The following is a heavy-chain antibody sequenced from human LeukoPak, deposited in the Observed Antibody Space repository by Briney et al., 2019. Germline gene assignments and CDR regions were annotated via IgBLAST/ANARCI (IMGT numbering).Heavy chain of an antibody. J-gene: IGHJ4*02. D-gene: IGHD6-6*01. V-gene: IGHV3-7*01. CDR3: ARLQYSSSDFDY. CDR1: GFTFSNYW. CDR2: IKQDGSEK. Sequence: GGSLRPSCAASGFTFSNYWMSWVRQAPGKGLEWVANIKQDGSEKYYVDSVKDRFTISRDSAKNSLYLQMNSLRAEDTAVYYCARLQYSSSDFDYWGQGTLVTVSS.